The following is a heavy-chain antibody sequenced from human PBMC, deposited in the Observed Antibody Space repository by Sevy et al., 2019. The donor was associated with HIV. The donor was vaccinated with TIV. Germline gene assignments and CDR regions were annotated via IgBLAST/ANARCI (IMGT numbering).Heavy chain of an antibody. D-gene: IGHD4-4*01. CDR1: GYTFTTHG. V-gene: IGHV1-18*01. Sequence: ASVKVSCKSSGYTFTTHGLSWVRQAPGQGLEWMGWMSPYNGDTNYAQKFQGRVTMAADTSTSTAYMELKSLRSDDTAVYYCAVHMTTSFDHWGQGTLVTVSS. J-gene: IGHJ4*02. CDR3: AVHMTTSFDH. CDR2: MSPYNGDT.